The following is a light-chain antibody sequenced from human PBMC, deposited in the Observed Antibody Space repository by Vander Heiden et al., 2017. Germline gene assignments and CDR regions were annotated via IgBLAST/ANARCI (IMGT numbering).Light chain of an antibody. V-gene: IGKV3-11*01. CDR2: DAS. CDR3: QQRSNWPPLT. Sequence: EIVLTQSPATLSLSPGERATLSCRARQSISNYLAWYQQKPGQAPRLLIYDASNSATGIPARFSGSGSWTDFTLTISSLEPEDFAVYYCQQRSNWPPLTFGGGTKVEIK. CDR1: QSISNY. J-gene: IGKJ4*02.